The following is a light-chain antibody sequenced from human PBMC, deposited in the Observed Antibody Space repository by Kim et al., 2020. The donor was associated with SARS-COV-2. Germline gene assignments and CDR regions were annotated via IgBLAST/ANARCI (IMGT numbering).Light chain of an antibody. CDR2: TAS. CDR1: QIVINW. CDR3: QQTMSFPYT. Sequence: SASVGDRVTITCRASQIVINWLAWYQQKPGQAPKLLISTASSLQSGVPSRFTGAGSGTDFTLTINSLQPEDSATYYCQQTMSFPYTFGQGSKLEFK. V-gene: IGKV1-12*01. J-gene: IGKJ2*01.